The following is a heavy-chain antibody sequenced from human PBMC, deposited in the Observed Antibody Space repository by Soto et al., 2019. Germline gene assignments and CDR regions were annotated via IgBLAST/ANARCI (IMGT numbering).Heavy chain of an antibody. V-gene: IGHV4-34*01. D-gene: IGHD3-9*01. Sequence: QVQLQQWGAGLLKPSETLSLTCAVYGGSFSGYYWSWIRQPPGKGLEWIGEINHSGSTNYNPSLKSHVTILVDTSKNQFSLKLSSVTAADTAVYYCARGPPYYDILTGYPYYYGMDVWGQGTTVTVSS. CDR2: INHSGST. CDR3: ARGPPYYDILTGYPYYYGMDV. J-gene: IGHJ6*02. CDR1: GGSFSGYY.